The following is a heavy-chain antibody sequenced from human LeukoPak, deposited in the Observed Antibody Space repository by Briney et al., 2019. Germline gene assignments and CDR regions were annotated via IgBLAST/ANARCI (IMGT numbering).Heavy chain of an antibody. D-gene: IGHD4-17*01. Sequence: ASVKVSCKASGYTFTSYGISWVRQAPGQGLEWMGWISAYNGNTNYAQKLQGRVTMTTDTSTSTAYMELRSLRSDDTAVYYCARARTPYGDYERRAFDIWGQGTMVTVSS. V-gene: IGHV1-18*01. J-gene: IGHJ3*02. CDR2: ISAYNGNT. CDR1: GYTFTSYG. CDR3: ARARTPYGDYERRAFDI.